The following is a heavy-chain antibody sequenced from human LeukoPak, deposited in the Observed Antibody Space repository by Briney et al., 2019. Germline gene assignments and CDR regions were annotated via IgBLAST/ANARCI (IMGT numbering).Heavy chain of an antibody. J-gene: IGHJ4*02. CDR1: GYTFTSYG. CDR2: INPNSGGT. D-gene: IGHD3-22*01. V-gene: IGHV1-2*02. Sequence: ASVKVSCKASGYTFTSYGISWVRQAPGQGLEWMGWINPNSGGTNYAQKFQGRVTMTRDTSISTAYMELSRLRSDDTAVYYCAREAKYYYDSSGYYYPGGYWGQGTLVTVSS. CDR3: AREAKYYYDSSGYYYPGGY.